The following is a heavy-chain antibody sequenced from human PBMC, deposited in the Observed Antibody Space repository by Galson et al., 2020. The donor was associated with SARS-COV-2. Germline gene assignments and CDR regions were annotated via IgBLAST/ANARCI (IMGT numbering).Heavy chain of an antibody. V-gene: IGHV3-74*01. D-gene: IGHD1-1*01. Sequence: SLRLSCVASGFTFSKYRMHWVRHAAGKGLVWVSLISADGSYINYADSVKGRFTISRDNAKNTVYLQMNSLRAEDTAEYYCTRDFQGLGVWGKGTTVTISS. CDR2: ISADGSYI. CDR1: GFTFSKYR. J-gene: IGHJ6*04. CDR3: TRDFQGLGV.